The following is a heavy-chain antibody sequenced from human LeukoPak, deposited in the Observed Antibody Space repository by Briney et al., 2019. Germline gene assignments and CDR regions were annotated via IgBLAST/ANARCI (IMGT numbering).Heavy chain of an antibody. Sequence: ASVKVSCKASGYTFTSYGISWVRQAPGQGLEWMGWISAYNGNTNYAQKLKGRVTMTTDTSTSTAYMELRSLRSDDTAVYYCARVRSGSYWYYFDYWGQGTLVTVSS. CDR2: ISAYNGNT. CDR1: GYTFTSYG. CDR3: ARVRSGSYWYYFDY. V-gene: IGHV1-18*01. J-gene: IGHJ4*02. D-gene: IGHD1-26*01.